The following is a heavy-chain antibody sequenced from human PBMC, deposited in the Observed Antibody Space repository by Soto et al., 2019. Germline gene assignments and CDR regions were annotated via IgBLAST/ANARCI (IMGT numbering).Heavy chain of an antibody. CDR2: IIPIFGTA. CDR1: GGTFSSYA. Sequence: GASVKVSCKASGGTFSSYAISWVRQAPGQGLEWMGGIIPIFGTANYAQKFQGRVTITADESTSTAYMELSSLRSEDTAVYYCAREGYCSGGSCSVLGAFDIWGQGTMVT. CDR3: AREGYCSGGSCSVLGAFDI. V-gene: IGHV1-69*13. D-gene: IGHD2-15*01. J-gene: IGHJ3*02.